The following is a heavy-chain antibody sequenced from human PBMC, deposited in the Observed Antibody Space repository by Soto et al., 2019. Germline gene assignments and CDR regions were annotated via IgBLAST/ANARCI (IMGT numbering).Heavy chain of an antibody. D-gene: IGHD3-22*01. J-gene: IGHJ3*01. CDR3: AKASDPHYDSSGYLLGV. Sequence: PVGSLRLSCTASRFTLSSYAMTWVRQAPGKELEWVSGISGSGGSTYYADYVKGRFTISGDNSKNTLYLQMNSQRAEDTAVYYCAKASDPHYDSSGYLLGVWGQGTMVTVSS. CDR1: RFTLSSYA. V-gene: IGHV3-23*01. CDR2: ISGSGGST.